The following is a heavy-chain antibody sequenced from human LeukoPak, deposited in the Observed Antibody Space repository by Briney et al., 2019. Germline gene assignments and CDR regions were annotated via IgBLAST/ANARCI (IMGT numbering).Heavy chain of an antibody. V-gene: IGHV3-23*01. CDR2: ISGSGGST. Sequence: GGSLRLSCAASGFTFSSYAMSWVRQAPGKGLEWVSAISGSGGSTYYADSVKGRFTISRDNSKNTLYLQMGSPRAEDMAVYYCARAWQRYSSGSYYFDYWGQGTLVTVSS. D-gene: IGHD6-19*01. CDR1: GFTFSSYA. J-gene: IGHJ4*02. CDR3: ARAWQRYSSGSYYFDY.